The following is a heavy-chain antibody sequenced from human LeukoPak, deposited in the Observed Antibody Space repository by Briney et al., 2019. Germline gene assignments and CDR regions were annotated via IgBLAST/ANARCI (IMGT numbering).Heavy chain of an antibody. V-gene: IGHV1-24*01. CDR3: ATDGPRAVAGTNWFDP. D-gene: IGHD6-19*01. CDR2: FDPEDGET. J-gene: IGHJ5*02. Sequence: ASVKVSCKVSGYTLTELSMHWVRQAPGKGLEWMGGFDPEDGETIYAQKFQGRVTMTEDTSTDTAYMVLSSLRSEDTAVYYCATDGPRAVAGTNWFDPWGQGTLVTVSS. CDR1: GYTLTELS.